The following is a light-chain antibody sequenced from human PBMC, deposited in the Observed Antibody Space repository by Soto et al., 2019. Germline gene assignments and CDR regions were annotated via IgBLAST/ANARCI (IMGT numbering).Light chain of an antibody. CDR2: AAS. CDR3: QLSYSTPRT. CDR1: HSISSY. J-gene: IGKJ1*01. V-gene: IGKV1-39*01. Sequence: QMTQSPSSLSTSVNHRVIKTCRASHSISSYLNWYQQKPVKAPKLLIYAASSLESGVPSRFSGSGSGTDFSCTIISLQPEDCATDYCQLSYSTPRTFGQGTKVDIK.